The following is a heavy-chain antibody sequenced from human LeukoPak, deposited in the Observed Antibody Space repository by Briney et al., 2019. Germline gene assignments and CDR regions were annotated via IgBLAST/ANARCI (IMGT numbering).Heavy chain of an antibody. CDR2: IDWDDDK. V-gene: IGHV2-70*11. Sequence: SGPALVEPTQTLTLTCTFSGFSLSTSGMCVSWIRQPPGKALEWLARIDWDDDKYYSTSLKTRLTISKDTSKNQVVLTMTNMDPVDTATYYCARSITMVRGIENWFDPWGQGTLVTVSS. D-gene: IGHD3-10*01. CDR1: GFSLSTSGMC. J-gene: IGHJ5*02. CDR3: ARSITMVRGIENWFDP.